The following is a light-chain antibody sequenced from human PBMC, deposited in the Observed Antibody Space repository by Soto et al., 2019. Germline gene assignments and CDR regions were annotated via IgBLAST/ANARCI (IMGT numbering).Light chain of an antibody. J-gene: IGLJ3*02. V-gene: IGLV1-40*01. CDR1: SSNIGAGYD. CDR3: QSYDSSLSAWV. CDR2: GNS. Sequence: QSVLPQPPSVSGAPGQRVTISCTGSSSNIGAGYDVHWYQQLPGTAPILLIYGNSNRPSGVPDRFSGSKSGTSASLAITGLQAEDEADYYCQSYDSSLSAWVFGGGTKLTVL.